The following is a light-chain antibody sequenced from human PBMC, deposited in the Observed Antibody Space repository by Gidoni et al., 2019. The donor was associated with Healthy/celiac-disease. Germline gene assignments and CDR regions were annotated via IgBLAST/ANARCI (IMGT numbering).Light chain of an antibody. CDR2: AAS. Sequence: DIQMTQSPSSLPASVGDRVTITCRASQSISSYLNWYQQTPGKAPKLLIYAASSLQSGVPSRFSGSGSGTDFTLTISSLQPEDFATYYCQQSYSTPLTFGPGTKVDIK. J-gene: IGKJ3*01. V-gene: IGKV1-39*01. CDR3: QQSYSTPLT. CDR1: QSISSY.